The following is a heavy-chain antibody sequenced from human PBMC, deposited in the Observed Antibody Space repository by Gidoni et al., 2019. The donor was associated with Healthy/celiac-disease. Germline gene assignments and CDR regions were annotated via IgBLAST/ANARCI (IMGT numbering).Heavy chain of an antibody. CDR2: IDPSDSYT. Sequence: EVQLVQSGAEVKKPGESLRISCKGSGYSFTRYWLSWVRQMPGKGLEWMGRIDPSDSYTNYSPSFQGHVTISADKSISTAYLQWSSLKASDTAMYYCARPWGRAATVTTRSPVGAFDIWGQGTMVTVSS. D-gene: IGHD4-17*01. CDR3: ARPWGRAATVTTRSPVGAFDI. J-gene: IGHJ3*02. V-gene: IGHV5-10-1*03. CDR1: GYSFTRYW.